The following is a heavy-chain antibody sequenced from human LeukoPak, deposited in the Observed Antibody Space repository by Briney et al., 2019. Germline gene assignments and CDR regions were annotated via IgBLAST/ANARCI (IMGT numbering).Heavy chain of an antibody. D-gene: IGHD2-15*01. Sequence: GGSLRLSCAASGFTFSTSWMSWVRQAPGKGLEWVANIKQDGIEKFYLDSVKGRFTISRDNAKNSLYLQMNSLSAEDTAVYFCARQADHIVVVVAAFDYWGQGTLVTVSS. CDR1: GFTFSTSW. J-gene: IGHJ4*02. CDR3: ARQADHIVVVVAAFDY. V-gene: IGHV3-7*01. CDR2: IKQDGIEK.